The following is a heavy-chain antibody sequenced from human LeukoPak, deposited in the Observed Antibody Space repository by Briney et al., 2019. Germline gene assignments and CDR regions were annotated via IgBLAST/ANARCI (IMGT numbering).Heavy chain of an antibody. CDR3: ARGWELPGSGVDAFDI. V-gene: IGHV1-69*13. Sequence: SVKVSCKASGFTFTSHDYNWVRQATGQGLEWMGGIIPIFGTANYAQKFQGRVTITADESTSTAYMELSSLRSEDTAVYYCARGWELPGSGVDAFDIWGQGTMVTVSS. CDR2: IIPIFGTA. CDR1: GFTFTSHD. J-gene: IGHJ3*02. D-gene: IGHD1-26*01.